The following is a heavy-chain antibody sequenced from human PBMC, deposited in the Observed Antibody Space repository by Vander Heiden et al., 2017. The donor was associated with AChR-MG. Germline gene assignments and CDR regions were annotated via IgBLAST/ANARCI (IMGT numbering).Heavy chain of an antibody. CDR3: ARDRGSSGWYAYPYFDY. V-gene: IGHV3-11*01. CDR1: GFTSRDYY. Sequence: QVQLVESGGGLVKPGGSLRLTCAASGFTSRDYYMSWIRQAQGKGLEWVSYISSSGSTIYYADSVKGRFTISRDNAKNSLYLQMNSLRAEDPAVYYCARDRGSSGWYAYPYFDYWGQGTLVTVSS. CDR2: ISSSGSTI. J-gene: IGHJ4*02. D-gene: IGHD6-19*01.